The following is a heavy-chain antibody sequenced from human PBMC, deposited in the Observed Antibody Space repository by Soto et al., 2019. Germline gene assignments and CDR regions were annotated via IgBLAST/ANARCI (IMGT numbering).Heavy chain of an antibody. D-gene: IGHD2-21*02. Sequence: QVQLVESGGGVVQPGRSLTLSCSASGFTFNTFAIHWVRQAPGKGLEWVAIISSDGSNTYYADSVRGRFTISRDNSKNTLFHQMHSLRNDDTAVYYCARPRGGFLTACRGLAVWGQGTTVTVSS. CDR1: GFTFNTFA. CDR2: ISSDGSNT. J-gene: IGHJ6*02. CDR3: ARPRGGFLTACRGLAV. V-gene: IGHV3-30*14.